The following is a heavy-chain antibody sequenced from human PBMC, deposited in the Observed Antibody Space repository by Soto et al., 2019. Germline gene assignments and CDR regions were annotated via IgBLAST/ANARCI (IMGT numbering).Heavy chain of an antibody. J-gene: IGHJ4*02. D-gene: IGHD6-19*01. V-gene: IGHV3-33*06. CDR1: GFTFSNYG. CDR3: AKDPNSEGWYRFAY. CDR2: IWYDGSNK. Sequence: GGSLRLSCAASGFTFSNYGMHWVRQAPGKGLEWVAVIWYDGSNKYYADSVKGRFTISRDNSKNTLYLQMNSLRAEDTAVYYCAKDPNSEGWYRFAYWGLGTLVTVSS.